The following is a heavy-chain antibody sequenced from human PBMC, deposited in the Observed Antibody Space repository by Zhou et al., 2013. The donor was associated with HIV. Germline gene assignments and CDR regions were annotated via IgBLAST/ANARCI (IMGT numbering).Heavy chain of an antibody. CDR2: IIPIFGTA. CDR3: AASITGTTAFYYFDY. V-gene: IGHV1-69*05. CDR1: GGTFSSYA. Sequence: QVQLVQSAAEVKTPGSSVKVSCKASGGTFSSYAISWVRQAPGQGLEWMGGIIPIFGTANYAQKFQGRVTITTDESTSTAYMELSSLRSEDTAVYYCAASITGTTAFYYFDYWGQGTLVTVSS. D-gene: IGHD1-20*01. J-gene: IGHJ4*02.